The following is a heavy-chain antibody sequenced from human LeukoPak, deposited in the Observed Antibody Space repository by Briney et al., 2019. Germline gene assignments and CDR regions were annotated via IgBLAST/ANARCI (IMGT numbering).Heavy chain of an antibody. CDR3: ARENSGSYREFDY. V-gene: IGHV4-4*07. D-gene: IGHD1-26*01. Sequence: SETLSLTCTVSGGSISSYYWSWIRQPAGKGREGIGRIYTSGSTNYNASLKSRVSMSVDTSKNQFSLKLSSVTAADTAVFYCARENSGSYREFDYWGQGTLVTVSS. J-gene: IGHJ4*02. CDR1: GGSISSYY. CDR2: IYTSGST.